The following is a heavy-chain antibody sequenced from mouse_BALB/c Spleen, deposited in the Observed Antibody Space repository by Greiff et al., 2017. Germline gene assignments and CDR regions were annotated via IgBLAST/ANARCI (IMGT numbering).Heavy chain of an antibody. D-gene: IGHD2-4*01. J-gene: IGHJ4*01. V-gene: IGHV1-9*01. CDR1: GYTFTSYW. CDR2: ILPGSGST. CDR3: ARRMITTAMDY. Sequence: QVQLQQSGAELVKPGASVKLSCKTSGYTFTSYWIQWVKQRPGHGLEWIGEILPGSGSTNYNEKFKGKATFTADTSSNTAYMQLSSLTSEDSAVYYCARRMITTAMDYWGQGTSVTVSS.